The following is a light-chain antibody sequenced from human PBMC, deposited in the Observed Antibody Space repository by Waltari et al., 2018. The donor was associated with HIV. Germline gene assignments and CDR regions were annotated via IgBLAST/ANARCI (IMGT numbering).Light chain of an antibody. J-gene: IGLJ2*01. CDR2: EVD. Sequence: QSALTQSASVSGSPGQSITISCTGTSSDVGSYNLVSWYQHHPGKAPKLMIYEVDKRASGGSNRFSGSKSGNTASLTISGLQAEDEADYYGCSYAGSSTSVVFGGGTKLTGL. CDR3: CSYAGSSTSVV. V-gene: IGLV2-23*02. CDR1: SSDVGSYNL.